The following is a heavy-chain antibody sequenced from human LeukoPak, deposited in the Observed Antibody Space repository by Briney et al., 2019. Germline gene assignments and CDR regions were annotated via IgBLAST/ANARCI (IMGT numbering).Heavy chain of an antibody. D-gene: IGHD3-10*02. J-gene: IGHJ4*02. CDR1: GFTFSSYE. V-gene: IGHV3-48*03. CDR3: AREKALRVRGVIIRSDY. CDR2: ISSSGSTI. Sequence: GGSLRLSCAASGFTFSSYEMNWVRQAPGKGLEWCSYISSSGSTIYYADSVKGRFTIARYNAKNSLYLPMNSLRAEDTAVYYCAREKALRVRGVIIRSDYWGQGTLVTVSS.